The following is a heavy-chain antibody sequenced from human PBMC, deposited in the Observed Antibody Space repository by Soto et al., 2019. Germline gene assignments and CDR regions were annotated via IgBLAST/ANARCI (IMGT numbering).Heavy chain of an antibody. Sequence: SETLSLTCTVSGDSVSSGSYYWSWIRQPPGKGLEWFGNFHNGGGTDYNPSLKSRVTISVDTSKNQFSLKLSSVIAADTAVYYCARTNSRGHWASWYWGQGTRVTASS. D-gene: IGHD3-22*01. J-gene: IGHJ4*02. V-gene: IGHV4-61*01. CDR2: FHNGGGT. CDR1: GDSVSSGSYY. CDR3: ARTNSRGHWASWY.